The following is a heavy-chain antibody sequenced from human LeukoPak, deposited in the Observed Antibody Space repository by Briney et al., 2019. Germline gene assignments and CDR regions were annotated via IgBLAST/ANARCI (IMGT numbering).Heavy chain of an antibody. J-gene: IGHJ3*02. Sequence: PSETLSLTCAVSDDSIRSSAYYWGWIRQPPGKGLEWIGSIYYSGSTYHNPSLKSRVTISIDTSKNQFSLKLSSVTAADTAVYYCASEPYGSGSLLGAFDIWGQGTMVTVSS. CDR1: DDSIRSSAYY. D-gene: IGHD3-10*01. V-gene: IGHV4-39*01. CDR2: IYYSGST. CDR3: ASEPYGSGSLLGAFDI.